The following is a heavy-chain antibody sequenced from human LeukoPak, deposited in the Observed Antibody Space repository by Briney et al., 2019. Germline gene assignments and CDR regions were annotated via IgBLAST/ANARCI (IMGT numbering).Heavy chain of an antibody. D-gene: IGHD6-6*01. CDR3: ARARVSSSSSRDYFDY. CDR2: IIPIFGTA. Sequence: ASVKVSCKASGGTFSSYAISWVRQAPGQGLEWMGGIIPIFGTANYAQKFQGRVTITADESTSTAYMELSSLRSEDTAVYYCARARVSSSSSRDYFDYWGQGTLVTVSS. J-gene: IGHJ4*02. V-gene: IGHV1-69*13. CDR1: GGTFSSYA.